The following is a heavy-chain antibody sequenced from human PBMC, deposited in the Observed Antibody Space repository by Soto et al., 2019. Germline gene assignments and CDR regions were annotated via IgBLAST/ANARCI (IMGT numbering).Heavy chain of an antibody. CDR2: INAGNGNT. CDR3: ASPSGIAANGGDSYYYGMDV. V-gene: IGHV1-3*01. Sequence: QVQLVQSGAEVKKPGASVKVSCKASGYTFTSYAMHWVRQAPGQRLEWMGWINAGNGNTKYSQKFQGRVTITRDTSASTAYMELSSLRSEDTAVYYCASPSGIAANGGDSYYYGMDVWGQGTTVTVSS. D-gene: IGHD6-25*01. CDR1: GYTFTSYA. J-gene: IGHJ6*02.